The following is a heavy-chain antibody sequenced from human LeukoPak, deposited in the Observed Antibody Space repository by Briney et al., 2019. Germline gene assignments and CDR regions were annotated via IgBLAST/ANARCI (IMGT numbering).Heavy chain of an antibody. CDR1: GFTFSSYS. V-gene: IGHV3-21*01. Sequence: GGSLRLSCAASGFTFSSYSMNWVRQAPGKGLEWVSSISSSSSYIYYADSVKGRFTISRDNAKNSLYLQMNSLRAEDTAVYYCARETPYYGFWSGYAMSGMDVWGQGTTVTVSS. CDR3: ARETPYYGFWSGYAMSGMDV. CDR2: ISSSSSYI. D-gene: IGHD3-3*01. J-gene: IGHJ6*02.